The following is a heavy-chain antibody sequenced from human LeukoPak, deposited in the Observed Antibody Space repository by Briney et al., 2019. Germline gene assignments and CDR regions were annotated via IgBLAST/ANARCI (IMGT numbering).Heavy chain of an antibody. J-gene: IGHJ4*02. Sequence: GGSLRLSCAASGFTFSTYSMNWVRQAPGKGLEWVSYITSSSSTMFYADSVKGRFTISRDNAENSMYLQMNSLRAEDTAVYYCAKEGGIRGGVDYWGQGTLVTVSS. CDR3: AKEGGIRGGVDY. CDR1: GFTFSTYS. V-gene: IGHV3-48*01. D-gene: IGHD3-3*01. CDR2: ITSSSSTM.